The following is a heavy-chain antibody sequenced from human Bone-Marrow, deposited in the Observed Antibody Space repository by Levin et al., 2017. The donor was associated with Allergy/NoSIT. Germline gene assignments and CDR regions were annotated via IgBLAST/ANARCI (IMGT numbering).Heavy chain of an antibody. CDR2: ITAYSGNP. J-gene: IGHJ5*02. CDR3: ARVEAGVGNWFDL. D-gene: IGHD3-3*01. Sequence: ASVKVSCKASGYTLNNYGINWVRQAPGQGLEWMGWITAYSGNPDYEEKFQGRVTLTTDTSTNTAYMVLRSLRYDDTAAYYCARVEAGVGNWFDLWGQGTLVTVSS. CDR1: GYTLNNYG. V-gene: IGHV1-18*01.